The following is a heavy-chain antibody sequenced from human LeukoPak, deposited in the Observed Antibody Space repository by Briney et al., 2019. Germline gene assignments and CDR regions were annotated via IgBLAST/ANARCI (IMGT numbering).Heavy chain of an antibody. CDR3: ARDLSVDTLIEVVITGNDAFDI. Sequence: GGSLRLSCAASGFTFSSYSMNWVRQAPGKGLEWVSSISCSSSYIYYADSVKGRFTISRDNAKNSLYLQMNSLRAEDTAVYYCARDLSVDTLIEVVITGNDAFDIWGQGTMVTVSS. V-gene: IGHV3-21*01. J-gene: IGHJ3*02. D-gene: IGHD3-22*01. CDR1: GFTFSSYS. CDR2: ISCSSSYI.